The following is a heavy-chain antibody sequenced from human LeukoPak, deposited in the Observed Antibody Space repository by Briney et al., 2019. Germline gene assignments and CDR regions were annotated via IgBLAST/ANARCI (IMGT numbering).Heavy chain of an antibody. Sequence: SETLSLTCTVSGYSISSGYYWGWIRQPPGKGLEWIGSIYHSGSTYYNPSLKSRVTISVDTSKNQFSLKLSSVTAADTAVYYCARSRGSWFFKQQLVHFDYWGQGTLVTVSS. CDR1: GYSISSGYY. V-gene: IGHV4-38-2*02. J-gene: IGHJ4*02. D-gene: IGHD6-13*01. CDR3: ARSRGSWFFKQQLVHFDY. CDR2: IYHSGST.